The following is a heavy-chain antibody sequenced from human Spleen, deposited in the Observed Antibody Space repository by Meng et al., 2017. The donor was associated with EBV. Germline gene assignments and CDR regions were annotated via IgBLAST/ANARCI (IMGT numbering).Heavy chain of an antibody. V-gene: IGHV2-5*02. CDR1: GFSLSTSGVG. J-gene: IGHJ5*02. CDR3: AHRPAYSSTWYGWFDP. CDR2: IYWDDDK. Sequence: QITLQESGPTLVKPTQTLTLTCTFSGFSLSTSGVGVGWIRQPPGKALEWLALIYWDDDKRYNASLKSRLTITKDTSKNQVVLTMTNMDPVDTATYFCAHRPAYSSTWYGWFDPWGQGTLVTVSS. D-gene: IGHD6-13*01.